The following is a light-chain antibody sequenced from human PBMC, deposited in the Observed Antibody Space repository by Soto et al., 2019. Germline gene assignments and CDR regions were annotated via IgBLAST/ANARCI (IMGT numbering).Light chain of an antibody. J-gene: IGKJ3*01. Sequence: ETVLTQSPATLSLSPGERATLSCRASQSVSSYLAWYQQKPGQAPRLLIYDASNRATGIPARFSGSGSGTDFTLTISSLQPEDFATYYCQQYNSYVFGPGTKVDIK. CDR3: QQYNSYV. CDR1: QSVSSY. V-gene: IGKV3-11*01. CDR2: DAS.